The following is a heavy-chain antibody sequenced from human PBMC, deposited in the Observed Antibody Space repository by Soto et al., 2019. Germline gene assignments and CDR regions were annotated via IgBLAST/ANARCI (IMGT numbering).Heavy chain of an antibody. J-gene: IGHJ6*02. Sequence: GGSLRLSCAASGFSFSDFYMSWIRQAPGKGLAWISSISSAGSYINYAGSLKGRFTISRDNANNSVFLHLTSLRAEDTAVYYCARSRLYSGLDVWGQGTTVT. CDR3: ARSRLYSGLDV. CDR2: ISSAGSYI. D-gene: IGHD6-6*01. CDR1: GFSFSDFY. V-gene: IGHV3-11*06.